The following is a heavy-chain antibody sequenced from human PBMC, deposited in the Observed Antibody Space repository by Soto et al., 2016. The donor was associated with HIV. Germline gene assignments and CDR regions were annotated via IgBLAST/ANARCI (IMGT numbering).Heavy chain of an antibody. V-gene: IGHV3-66*01. CDR2: IYSGGNT. CDR1: GFNVSNNY. D-gene: IGHD3-16*01. J-gene: IGHJ4*02. Sequence: EVQLVESGGGLVQPGGSLRLSCAASGFNVSNNYMSWVRQAPGKGLEWVSVIYSGGNTYYADSVKGRFNISRDTSNNSLFLQMDSLRVEDTAVYYCARGGLGGFVGHFDYWGQGKPGHRLL. CDR3: ARGGLGGFVGHFDY.